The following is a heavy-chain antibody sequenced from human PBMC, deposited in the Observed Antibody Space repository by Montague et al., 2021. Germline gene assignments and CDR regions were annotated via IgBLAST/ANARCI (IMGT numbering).Heavy chain of an antibody. CDR1: GFTFSSFA. CDR2: IHRRSSST. D-gene: IGHD6-19*01. J-gene: IGHJ4*02. Sequence: SLRLSCAASGFTFSSFAMSWVRQAPGQGLEWVSTIHRRSSSTYYVDSVKGRFTISRDDSKNMLYLQLNSLRADDTAVYYCAKDREASSGWPIFDYWGQGTLVTVSS. V-gene: IGHV3-23*03. CDR3: AKDREASSGWPIFDY.